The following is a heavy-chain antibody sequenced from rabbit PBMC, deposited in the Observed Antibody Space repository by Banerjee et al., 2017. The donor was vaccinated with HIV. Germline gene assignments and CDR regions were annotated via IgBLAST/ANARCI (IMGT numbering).Heavy chain of an antibody. J-gene: IGHJ4*01. CDR3: ARDSFAGYAGYGYANLNL. CDR1: GFSFSSSYW. Sequence: QSLEESGGDLVKPGASLTLTCTASGFSFSSSYWICWVRQAPGKGLEWIACIYVGSGGSDYYADWAKGRFTISKTSSTMVTLQMTSLTAADTATYFCARDSFAGYAGYGYANLNLWGQGTLVTVS. CDR2: IYVGSGGSD. V-gene: IGHV1S40*01. D-gene: IGHD6-1*01.